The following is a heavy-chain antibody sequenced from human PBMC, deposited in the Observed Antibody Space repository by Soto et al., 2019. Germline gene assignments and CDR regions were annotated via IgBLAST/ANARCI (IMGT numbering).Heavy chain of an antibody. CDR1: GFTFGDYA. CDR2: IRSNTYGGTT. V-gene: IGHV3-49*03. J-gene: IGHJ4*02. CDR3: TSIRGTIAAVNFDY. D-gene: IGHD6-13*01. Sequence: EVQLVESGGGLVQPGRSLRLSCTASGFTFGDYAMNWFRQAPGKGLEWVGFIRSNTYGGTTEYAASVRGRFTISRDDSKSIAYLQMNSLKTEDTAVYYCTSIRGTIAAVNFDYWGQGTLVTVSS.